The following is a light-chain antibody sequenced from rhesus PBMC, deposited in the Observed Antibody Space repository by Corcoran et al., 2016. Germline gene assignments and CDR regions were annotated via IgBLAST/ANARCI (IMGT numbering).Light chain of an antibody. CDR2: DAS. V-gene: IGKV1-28*03. J-gene: IGKJ3*01. Sequence: DIQMTQSPSSLSASVGDTVTITCRASQGISSYLNWFQQKPGKAPKLLIYDASSLESGVPSRFSGSGSGTDFTLTISSPQPEDFAAYYCLQHNSYPFTFGPGTKLDIK. CDR1: QGISSY. CDR3: LQHNSYPFT.